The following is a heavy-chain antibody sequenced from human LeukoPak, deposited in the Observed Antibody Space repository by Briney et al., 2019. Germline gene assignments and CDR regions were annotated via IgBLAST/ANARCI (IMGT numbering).Heavy chain of an antibody. Sequence: GGSLRLSCAASGFIFSNAWMSWVRQAPGKGLEWVGRLKSKTDGGTTDYAAPVKGRFTISRDDSKNTLYLQMNSLRAEDTAVYYCAREHYSSSCPDYWGQGTLVTVSS. J-gene: IGHJ4*02. CDR2: LKSKTDGGTT. CDR1: GFIFSNAW. V-gene: IGHV3-15*05. D-gene: IGHD6-13*01. CDR3: AREHYSSSCPDY.